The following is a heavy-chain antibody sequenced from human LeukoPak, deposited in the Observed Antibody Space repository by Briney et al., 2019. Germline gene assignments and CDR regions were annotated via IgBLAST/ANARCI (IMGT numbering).Heavy chain of an antibody. Sequence: PGGSLRLSCAPSGFTFTSYAMSWVRQAPGKGLEGVSAFSGSGGSTYYADSVKGRFTISRDNSKSTLYLQMNSLDAEDRDVYYCANLVRSEQWLVPGYLQHWVQGRLVTVSS. CDR2: FSGSGGST. J-gene: IGHJ1*01. CDR3: ANLVRSEQWLVPGYLQH. CDR1: GFTFTSYA. V-gene: IGHV3-23*01. D-gene: IGHD6-19*01.